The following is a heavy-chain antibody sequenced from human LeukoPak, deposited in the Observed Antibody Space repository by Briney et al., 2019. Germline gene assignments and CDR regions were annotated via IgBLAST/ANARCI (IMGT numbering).Heavy chain of an antibody. D-gene: IGHD3-22*01. CDR3: ARAYYDSSGYGRYFDL. Sequence: SETLSLTCTVSGGSISSYYWSWIRQPPGKGLEWSGYIYYSGSTNYNPSLKSRVTISVDTSKNQFSLKLSSVTAADTAVYYCARAYYDSSGYGRYFDLWGRGTLVTVS. CDR2: IYYSGST. V-gene: IGHV4-59*01. J-gene: IGHJ2*01. CDR1: GGSISSYY.